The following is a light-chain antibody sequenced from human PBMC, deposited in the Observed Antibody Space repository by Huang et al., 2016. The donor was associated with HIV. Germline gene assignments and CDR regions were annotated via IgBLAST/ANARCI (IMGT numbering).Light chain of an antibody. Sequence: DLVVPQSPDSLPGSLAEGATIDCKSSRSVLYSSKNKKYLAWYQQKPGQPPKLLMHWESTRESGVPDRFSGSGSGTDFTLTISSLQAEDVAVYYCKQYYSFPLTFGGGTKVEIK. V-gene: IGKV4-1*01. J-gene: IGKJ4*01. CDR2: WES. CDR3: KQYYSFPLT. CDR1: RSVLYSSKNKKY.